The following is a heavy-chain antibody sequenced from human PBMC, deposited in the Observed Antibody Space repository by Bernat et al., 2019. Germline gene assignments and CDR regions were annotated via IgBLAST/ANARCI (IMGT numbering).Heavy chain of an antibody. CDR3: ARDRGYYVSSGYSSPSYYFDY. D-gene: IGHD3-22*01. Sequence: QVQLQQPGPGLAKPSQTLSLTCAISGDSVSSNSAAWNWIRQSPSRGLEWLGRTYYRSKWYNDYAVSVKSRITINPDTSKNQFSLQLNSVTPEDTAVYYCARDRGYYVSSGYSSPSYYFDYWGQGTLFTVSS. J-gene: IGHJ4*02. CDR1: GDSVSSNSAA. CDR2: TYYRSKWYN. V-gene: IGHV6-1*01.